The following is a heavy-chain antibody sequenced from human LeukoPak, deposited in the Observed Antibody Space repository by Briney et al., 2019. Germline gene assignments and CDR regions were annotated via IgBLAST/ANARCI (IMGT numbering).Heavy chain of an antibody. D-gene: IGHD6-19*01. CDR2: ISGSDDKT. V-gene: IGHV3-23*01. Sequence: GSLRLSCSASGFTFSSYAMSWVRQASGKGLEWVSVISGSDDKTFYADSVKGRFTISRDNSKNTLYLQMSSLRAEDTAVYYCAKDSHPPRSGMSFYFDYWGQGTLVSVSS. CDR1: GFTFSSYA. CDR3: AKDSHPPRSGMSFYFDY. J-gene: IGHJ4*02.